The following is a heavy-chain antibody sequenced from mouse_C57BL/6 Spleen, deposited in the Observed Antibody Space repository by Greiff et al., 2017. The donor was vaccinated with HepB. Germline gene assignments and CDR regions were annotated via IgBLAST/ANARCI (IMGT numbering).Heavy chain of an antibody. CDR1: GFTFSSYT. CDR2: ISGGGGNT. CDR3: ARSNYDYDAWFAY. Sequence: EVKLVESGGGLVKPGGSLKLSCAASGFTFSSYTMSWVRQTPEKRLEWVATISGGGGNTYYPDSVKGRFTISRDNAKNTLYLQMSSLRSEDTALYYCARSNYDYDAWFAYWGQGTLVTVSA. V-gene: IGHV5-9*01. D-gene: IGHD2-4*01. J-gene: IGHJ3*01.